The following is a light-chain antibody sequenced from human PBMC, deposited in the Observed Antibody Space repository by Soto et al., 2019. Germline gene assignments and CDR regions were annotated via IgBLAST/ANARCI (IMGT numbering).Light chain of an antibody. Sequence: QSALTQPASVSGSPGQSITISCTGTSSDVGGYNYVSWYQQHPGKAPKLMIYDVSNRPSGVSNRFSGSKSGNTASLTISGLQAEDEADYSCSSYTSSSTLSFGTGTKLTVL. CDR2: DVS. CDR1: SSDVGGYNY. CDR3: SSYTSSSTLS. J-gene: IGLJ1*01. V-gene: IGLV2-14*01.